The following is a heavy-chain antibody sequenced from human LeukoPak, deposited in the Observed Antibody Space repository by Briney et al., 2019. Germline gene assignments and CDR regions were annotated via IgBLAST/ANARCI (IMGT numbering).Heavy chain of an antibody. Sequence: ASVKVSCKTSGGVFSDYPVSWVRLAPGQGLEWMGGIIPVFGTTTYAPKFQGRVSLSIHESAGTAYMELSDLTFEDTAIYYCAGDFYGSGSYRPAFDYWGQGTLVTVSS. J-gene: IGHJ4*02. CDR1: GGVFSDYP. CDR3: AGDFYGSGSYRPAFDY. V-gene: IGHV1-69*05. D-gene: IGHD3-10*01. CDR2: IIPVFGTT.